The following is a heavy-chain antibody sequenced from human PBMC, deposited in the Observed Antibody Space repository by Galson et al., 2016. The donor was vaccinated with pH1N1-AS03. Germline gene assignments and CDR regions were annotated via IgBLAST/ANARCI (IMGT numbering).Heavy chain of an antibody. D-gene: IGHD5-12*01. CDR1: GYSFTNYW. CDR2: SDPSDSHT. CDR3: ARGYSGFGFVY. Sequence: QSGAEVKKPGESPRISCKGSGYSFTNYWINWVRQMPGKGLEWMGRSDPSDSHTSYSPSFQGHVTFSADKSINTAYLQWSSLKSSDTAIYYCARGYSGFGFVYWGQGTLVTVSS. J-gene: IGHJ4*02. V-gene: IGHV5-10-1*01.